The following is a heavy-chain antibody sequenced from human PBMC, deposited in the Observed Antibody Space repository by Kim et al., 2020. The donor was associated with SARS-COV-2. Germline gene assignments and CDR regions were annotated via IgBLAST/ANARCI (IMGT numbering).Heavy chain of an antibody. Sequence: SETLSLTCTVSGGSISSYYWSWIRQPPGKGLEWIGYIYYSGSTNYNPSLKSRVTISADTSKNQFSLKLSSVTAGDTAVYYCARDRGLWFGELFRHSNYGMDVWGQGTTVTVSS. D-gene: IGHD3-10*01. J-gene: IGHJ6*02. CDR2: IYYSGST. CDR1: GGSISSYY. CDR3: ARDRGLWFGELFRHSNYGMDV. V-gene: IGHV4-59*01.